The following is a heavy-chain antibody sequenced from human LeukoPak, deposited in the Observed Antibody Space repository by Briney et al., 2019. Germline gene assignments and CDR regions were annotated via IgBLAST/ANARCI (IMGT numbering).Heavy chain of an antibody. J-gene: IGHJ6*03. CDR3: ARAGIAVAGGVDYYYYYMDV. CDR1: GYTFISYD. D-gene: IGHD6-19*01. CDR2: INPSGGST. V-gene: IGHV1-46*01. Sequence: TSVKVSCKASGYTFISYDFNWVRQAPGQGLEWMGIINPSGGSTSYAQKFQGRVTMTRDMSTSTVYMELSSLRSEDTAVYYCARAGIAVAGGVDYYYYYMDVWGKGTTVTVSS.